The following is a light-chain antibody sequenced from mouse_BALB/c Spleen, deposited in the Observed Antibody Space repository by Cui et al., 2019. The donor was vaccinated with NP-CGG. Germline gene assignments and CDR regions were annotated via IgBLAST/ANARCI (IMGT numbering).Light chain of an antibody. Sequence: AVVTQESALTTPPGETVTLTCRSSIGAVTTSNYANWVQEKPDHLFTGLIGGTNNRAPGVPARFSGSLIGDKTALTITGAQTEDEAIYFCALWYSNHWVFGGGTKLTVL. CDR2: GTN. V-gene: IGLV1*01. J-gene: IGLJ1*01. CDR1: IGAVTTSNY. CDR3: ALWYSNHWV.